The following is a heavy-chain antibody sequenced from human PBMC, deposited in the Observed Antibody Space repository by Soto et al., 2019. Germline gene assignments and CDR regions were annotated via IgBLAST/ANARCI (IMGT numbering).Heavy chain of an antibody. J-gene: IGHJ4*02. CDR3: AIDVARGRDFRY. V-gene: IGHV4-31*03. D-gene: IGHD3-16*01. Sequence: QVHLQESGPGLVKPSPTLSLTCTVSGGSISSGGYYWSCIRHHPGKGLEWIANIYYSGSTSYTPYLESRVTISVDTSTNDFARKLRSPTAAGTAVYYCAIDVARGRDFRYWGQGTLVTVSS. CDR1: GGSISSGGYY. CDR2: IYYSGST.